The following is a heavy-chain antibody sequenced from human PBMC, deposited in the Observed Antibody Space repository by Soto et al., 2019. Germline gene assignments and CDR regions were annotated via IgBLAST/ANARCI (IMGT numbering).Heavy chain of an antibody. Sequence: ASVKVSCKASVGTFSSYTISWVRHAPGQGLEWMGRIIPILGIANYAQKFQGRVTITADKSTSTAYMELSSLRSEDTAVYYCARVEGGSYSNYDHYFDYWGQGTLVTVSS. J-gene: IGHJ4*02. V-gene: IGHV1-69*02. CDR2: IIPILGIA. CDR1: VGTFSSYT. CDR3: ARVEGGSYSNYDHYFDY. D-gene: IGHD4-4*01.